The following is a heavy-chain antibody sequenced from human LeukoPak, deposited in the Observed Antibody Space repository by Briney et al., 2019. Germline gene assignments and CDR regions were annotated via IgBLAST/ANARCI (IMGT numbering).Heavy chain of an antibody. CDR2: IYYSGST. CDR1: GGSISRYY. Sequence: SETLSLTCTVSGGSISRYYWSWIRQPPGKGLEWIGYIYYSGSTNNNPSLKSRVTISVDTSKNQFSLKLTSVTAADTAVYYCARAGRWEGRPHAFDIWGQGTMVTVSS. J-gene: IGHJ3*02. CDR3: ARAGRWEGRPHAFDI. D-gene: IGHD1-26*01. V-gene: IGHV4-59*01.